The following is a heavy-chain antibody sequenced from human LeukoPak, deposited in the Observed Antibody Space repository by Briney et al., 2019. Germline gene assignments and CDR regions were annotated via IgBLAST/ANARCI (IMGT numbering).Heavy chain of an antibody. D-gene: IGHD3-10*01. V-gene: IGHV1-2*02. CDR3: ASVVRGVTTDY. J-gene: IGHJ4*02. CDR2: INPNSGGT. CDR1: GYAFTGHY. Sequence: ASVKVSCKASGYAFTGHYMHWVRQAPGQGLEWMGWINPNSGGTNYAQKFQGRVTMTRDTSINTAYMEVSRLRSDDTAVYYCASVVRGVTTDYWGQGTLVTVSS.